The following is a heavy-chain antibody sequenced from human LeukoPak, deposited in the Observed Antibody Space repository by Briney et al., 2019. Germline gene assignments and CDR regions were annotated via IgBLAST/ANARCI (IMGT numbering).Heavy chain of an antibody. CDR2: IRYDGSKK. CDR3: ARDSSRDALDM. J-gene: IGHJ3*02. V-gene: IGHV3-30*02. Sequence: GGSLRLSCAASGFTFSSCGMHWVRQAPGKGLEWVAFIRYDGSKKKYAGSVKGRFTISRDNSKNTLYLQMNSLRAEDTTLYYCARDSSRDALDMWGQGTMVTVSS. D-gene: IGHD6-6*01. CDR1: GFTFSSCG.